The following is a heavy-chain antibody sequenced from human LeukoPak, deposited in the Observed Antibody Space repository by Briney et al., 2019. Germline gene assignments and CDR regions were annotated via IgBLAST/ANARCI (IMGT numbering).Heavy chain of an antibody. CDR2: ISISSSSI. CDR3: ARDNPRITMIHAFDI. V-gene: IGHV3-21*01. D-gene: IGHD3-22*01. J-gene: IGHJ3*02. CDR1: GFTFSSYS. Sequence: GGALRLSCAASGFTFSSYSWNWVRQAPGKGREWVSSISISSSSIYYAASRNGLFTISNDNSKNSLYLQMNSLRAEDTAVYYCARDNPRITMIHAFDIWGQGTMVTVSS.